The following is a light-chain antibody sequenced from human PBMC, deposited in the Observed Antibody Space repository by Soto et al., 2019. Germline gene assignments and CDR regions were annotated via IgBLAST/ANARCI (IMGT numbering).Light chain of an antibody. Sequence: VVMTQSPGTLSVSPGERATLSCRASQSVYSNLAWYQQKPGQPPRLLISDASTRAAGVPARFSGSRSWTDISLTISSLQSEDFEVYFCQQYSVRWTFGQGTRVEIK. CDR1: QSVYSN. CDR2: DAS. CDR3: QQYSVRWT. J-gene: IGKJ1*01. V-gene: IGKV3-15*01.